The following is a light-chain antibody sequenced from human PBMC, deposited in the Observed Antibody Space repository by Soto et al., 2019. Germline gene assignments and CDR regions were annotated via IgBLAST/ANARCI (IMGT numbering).Light chain of an antibody. CDR3: QQYNNWPPIT. J-gene: IGKJ5*01. V-gene: IGKV3-15*01. Sequence: EIVMTQSPGTLSVSPGERATLSCRASQTVSKNLAWYQQKPGQAPRLLIFGASTRATGIPARFSGSGSGTEFTLTISSLQSEDFAVYYCQQYNNWPPITFGQGTRLEIK. CDR1: QTVSKN. CDR2: GAS.